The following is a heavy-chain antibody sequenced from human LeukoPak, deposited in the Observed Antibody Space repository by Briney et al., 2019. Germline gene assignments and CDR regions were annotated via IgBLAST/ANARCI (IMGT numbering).Heavy chain of an antibody. D-gene: IGHD6-19*01. CDR3: ASHRGWSDY. J-gene: IGHJ4*02. CDR1: GGSISSYY. V-gene: IGHV4-59*01. Sequence: SETLSLTCTVSGGSISSYYWSWIRQPPGKGLEWIGYIYYSGSTNYNPSLKSRVTISVDTSKNQFSLKLSSVTAADTAVYYCASHRGWSDYWGQGTLVTVSS. CDR2: IYYSGST.